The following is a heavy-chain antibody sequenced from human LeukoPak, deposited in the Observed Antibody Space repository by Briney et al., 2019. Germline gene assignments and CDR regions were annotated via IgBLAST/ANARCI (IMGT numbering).Heavy chain of an antibody. D-gene: IGHD1-1*01. CDR1: GGSLSPYY. Sequence: SETLSLTCTVSGGSLSPYYWSWIRQAPRKGLQWIGYNLYNGRTTNYNPSLKSRATILLDTSNNQFSLKLNSVTAADTAVYYCARVGDWNDLVYWGQGTLVTVSS. CDR2: NLYNGRTT. J-gene: IGHJ4*02. V-gene: IGHV4-59*01. CDR3: ARVGDWNDLVY.